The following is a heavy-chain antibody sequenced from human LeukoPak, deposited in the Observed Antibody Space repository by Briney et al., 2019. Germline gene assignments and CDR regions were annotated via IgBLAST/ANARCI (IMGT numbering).Heavy chain of an antibody. CDR1: GGSFSGYY. Sequence: SETLSLTCAVYGGSFSGYYWSWIRQPPGKGLEWIGEINHSGSNNYNPSLKSRVTITVDTSKNQFSLKLSSVTAADTAVYYCARLYYYGSGSQTSFDYWGQGTLVTVSS. CDR2: INHSGSN. J-gene: IGHJ4*02. D-gene: IGHD3-10*01. V-gene: IGHV4-34*01. CDR3: ARLYYYGSGSQTSFDY.